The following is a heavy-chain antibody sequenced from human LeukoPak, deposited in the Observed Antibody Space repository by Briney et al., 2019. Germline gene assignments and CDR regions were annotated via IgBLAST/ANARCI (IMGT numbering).Heavy chain of an antibody. D-gene: IGHD3-10*01. CDR1: GGSISSYY. Sequence: PSETLSLTCTVSGGSISSYYWSWIRQPPGKGLEWIGYIYYSGSTNYNPSLKSRVTISVDTSKNQFSLKLSSVTAADTAVYYCARGRTVLYMVRGVTYFDYWGQGTLVTVSS. CDR2: IYYSGST. CDR3: ARGRTVLYMVRGVTYFDY. J-gene: IGHJ4*02. V-gene: IGHV4-59*12.